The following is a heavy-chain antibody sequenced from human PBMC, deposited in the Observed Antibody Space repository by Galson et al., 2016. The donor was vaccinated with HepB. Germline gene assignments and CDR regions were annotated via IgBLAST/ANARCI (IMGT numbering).Heavy chain of an antibody. Sequence: SVKVSCKASGYIFTSYYMHWVRQAPGQGLEWMGVINPSGGSTSYAQSLQGRVTMTRNTPTSTVYMELSSLRSEDTAVYYCAREVLYCSSTSCFIDYWGQGTLVTVSS. V-gene: IGHV1-46*01. CDR1: GYIFTSYY. D-gene: IGHD2-2*01. J-gene: IGHJ4*02. CDR3: AREVLYCSSTSCFIDY. CDR2: INPSGGST.